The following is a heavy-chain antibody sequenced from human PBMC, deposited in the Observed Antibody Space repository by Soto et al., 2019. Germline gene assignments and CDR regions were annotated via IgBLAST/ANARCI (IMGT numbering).Heavy chain of an antibody. Sequence: SETLSLTCAVYGGSFSGYYWSWIRQPPGKGLEWIGEINHSGSTNYNPSLKSRVTISVDTSKNQFSLKLSSVTAADTAVYYCARVGRNPVYNYWGQGTLVTVSS. V-gene: IGHV4-34*01. CDR2: INHSGST. J-gene: IGHJ4*02. CDR1: GGSFSGYY. D-gene: IGHD1-26*01. CDR3: ARVGRNPVYNY.